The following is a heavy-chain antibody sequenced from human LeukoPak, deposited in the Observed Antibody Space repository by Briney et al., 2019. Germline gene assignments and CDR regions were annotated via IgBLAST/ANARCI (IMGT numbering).Heavy chain of an antibody. J-gene: IGHJ3*02. V-gene: IGHV3-23*01. CDR2: ISGSGGST. D-gene: IGHD6-13*01. CDR1: GFTFSSYA. Sequence: GGSLRLSCAASGFTFSSYAMSWVRQAPGKGLEWVSVISGSGGSTYYADSVKGRFSISRDNSRNTLYLQMNSLKAEDTAVYYCAKGRYSSSWYYCDIWGQGTLVTVSS. CDR3: AKGRYSSSWYYCDI.